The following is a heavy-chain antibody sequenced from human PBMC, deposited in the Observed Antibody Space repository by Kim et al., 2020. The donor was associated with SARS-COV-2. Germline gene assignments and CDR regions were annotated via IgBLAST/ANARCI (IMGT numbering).Heavy chain of an antibody. Sequence: SVKVSCKASGGTFSSYAISRVRQAPGQGLEWMGGIIPIFGTANYAQKFQGRVTITADESTSTAYMELSSLRSEDTAVYYCARGVGYSSHLSGMDVWGQGTTVTVSS. CDR1: GGTFSSYA. D-gene: IGHD6-13*01. J-gene: IGHJ6*02. CDR2: IIPIFGTA. V-gene: IGHV1-69*13. CDR3: ARGVGYSSHLSGMDV.